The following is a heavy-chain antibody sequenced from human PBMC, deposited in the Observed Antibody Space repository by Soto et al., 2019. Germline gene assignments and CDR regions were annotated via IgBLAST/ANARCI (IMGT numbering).Heavy chain of an antibody. V-gene: IGHV4-31*03. CDR1: GGSITRGGYY. J-gene: IGHJ5*02. CDR3: ARDPAP. Sequence: QVQLQESGPGLVKPSETLSLTCTVSGGSITRGGYYWSWIRQHPGKGLEWIGYIYNSGTTYYNPSLKSRVAISVDTSKNQFSLKLTSVTAADAAVYYCARDPAPWGQGTLVTVSS. CDR2: IYNSGTT.